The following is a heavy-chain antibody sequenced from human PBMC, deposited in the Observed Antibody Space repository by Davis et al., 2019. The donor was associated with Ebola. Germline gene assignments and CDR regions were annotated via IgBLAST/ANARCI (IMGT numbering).Heavy chain of an antibody. V-gene: IGHV3-23*01. CDR2: IGGSGSTT. Sequence: PGGSLRLSCAASGFNFGNFAMTWVRQAPGKGLEWVSAIGGSGSTTYYTDPLRGRFAISRDNSKSTLFLQMNRLRAEDTAMYYCAREMGDGGTLDFAFDIWGQGTMVTVSS. D-gene: IGHD2-21*01. J-gene: IGHJ3*02. CDR1: GFNFGNFA. CDR3: AREMGDGGTLDFAFDI.